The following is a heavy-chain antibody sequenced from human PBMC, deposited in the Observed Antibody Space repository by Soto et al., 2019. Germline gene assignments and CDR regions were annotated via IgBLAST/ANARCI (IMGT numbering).Heavy chain of an antibody. V-gene: IGHV4-30-4*01. CDR1: GGSISSGDYY. D-gene: IGHD1-20*01. Sequence: SETLSLTCTVSGGSISSGDYYWSWIRQPPGKGLEWIGYIYYSGSTYYNPSLKSRVTISVDTSKNQFSLRLTSVTAADTAVYYCTRRYNWNDYYFDPWGQGTLVTVSS. J-gene: IGHJ5*02. CDR2: IYYSGST. CDR3: TRRYNWNDYYFDP.